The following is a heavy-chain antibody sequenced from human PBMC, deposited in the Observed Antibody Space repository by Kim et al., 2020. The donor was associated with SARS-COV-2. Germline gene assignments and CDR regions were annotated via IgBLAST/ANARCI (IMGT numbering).Heavy chain of an antibody. CDR2: PNSGGT. CDR3: ARALDV. Sequence: PNSGGTNYAQKFQGRVTMTMDTSISPAYMELSRLRSDDTAVYYCARALDVWGQGTTVTVSS. J-gene: IGHJ6*02. V-gene: IGHV1-2*02.